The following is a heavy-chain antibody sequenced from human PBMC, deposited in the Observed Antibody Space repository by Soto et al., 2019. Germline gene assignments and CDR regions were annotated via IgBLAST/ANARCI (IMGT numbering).Heavy chain of an antibody. J-gene: IGHJ5*02. CDR2: ISSSGNT. D-gene: IGHD3-22*01. V-gene: IGHV4-59*01. CDR3: ARGAYYYDFGWFDP. Sequence: SETLSLTCTVSDGSISNFYWSWIRQPPGKGLEWIGYISSSGNTNYNPSLKSRVSISVDTSKNQFSLNLTSVTAADTAVYYCARGAYYYDFGWFDPWGQGTLVTVSS. CDR1: DGSISNFY.